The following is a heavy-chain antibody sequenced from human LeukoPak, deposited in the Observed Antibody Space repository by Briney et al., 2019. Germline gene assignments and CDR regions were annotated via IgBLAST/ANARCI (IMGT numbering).Heavy chain of an antibody. CDR1: GFTFSSYA. CDR2: ISGSGGST. CDR3: AKDRRIYYFDY. V-gene: IGHV3-23*01. Sequence: GSLRLSCAASGFTFSSYAMSWVRQAPGKGLEWVSAISGSGGSTYYAGSVKGRFTISRDNSKNTLYLQMNSLRAEDTPVYYCAKDRRIYYFDYWGQGTLVTVSS. D-gene: IGHD2-15*01. J-gene: IGHJ4*02.